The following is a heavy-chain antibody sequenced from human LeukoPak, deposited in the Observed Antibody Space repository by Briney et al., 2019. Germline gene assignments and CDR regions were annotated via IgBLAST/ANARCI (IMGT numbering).Heavy chain of an antibody. J-gene: IGHJ4*02. CDR1: GGAITNSY. V-gene: IGHV4-4*07. D-gene: IGHD4-23*01. CDR2: VHTTGST. CDR3: ARDPNSAL. Sequence: SETLSLTCTVSGGAITNSYWSWIRQPAEKRLEWIGRVHTTGSTNYNPSFMSRVTVSIDTSKTQFSLKLTSVTAADTAVYYCARDPNSALWGQGILVTVSS.